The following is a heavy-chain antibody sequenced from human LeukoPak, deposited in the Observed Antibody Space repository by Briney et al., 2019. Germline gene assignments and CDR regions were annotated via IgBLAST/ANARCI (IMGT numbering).Heavy chain of an antibody. CDR1: GFTFSRYW. V-gene: IGHV3-74*01. CDR3: ARDATHFTQYYFDY. J-gene: IGHJ4*02. CDR2: INSDVSST. D-gene: IGHD2-15*01. Sequence: GGSLRLSCAASGFTFSRYWMHWVRQAPGKGLVFVSRINSDVSSTSYADAVKGRFTISRDNAKNSLYLQMNSLRAEDTAVYYCARDATHFTQYYFDYWGQGTLVTVSS.